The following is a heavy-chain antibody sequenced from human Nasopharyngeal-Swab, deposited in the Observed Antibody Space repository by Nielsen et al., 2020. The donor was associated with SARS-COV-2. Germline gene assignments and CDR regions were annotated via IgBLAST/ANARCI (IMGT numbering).Heavy chain of an antibody. CDR2: VIPIFGTA. V-gene: IGHV1-69*13. J-gene: IGHJ6*03. Sequence: SVKVSCKASGGTFSSYAISWVRQAPGQGLEWMGGVIPIFGTANYAQKFQGRVTITADESTSTAYMELSSLRSEDTAVYYCASANPTSDIVVVPAAKYYYYYYMDVWGKGTTVTVSS. CDR3: ASANPTSDIVVVPAAKYYYYYYMDV. CDR1: GGTFSSYA. D-gene: IGHD2-2*01.